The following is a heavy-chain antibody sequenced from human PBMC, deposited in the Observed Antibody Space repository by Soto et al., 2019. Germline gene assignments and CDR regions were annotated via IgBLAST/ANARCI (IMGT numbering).Heavy chain of an antibody. CDR3: ARLRGDYFDN. V-gene: IGHV3-7*01. CDR1: GFTFSAYW. J-gene: IGHJ4*02. Sequence: EVQLVESGGGLVQPGGSLRLSCVASGFTFSAYWMTWVRQAPGKGLEWLANIKEDGSETHDLDGRFAISRDNAENSLYLQMSSLRAEDTAVYDCARLRGDYFDNWGQGTLVTVSS. CDR2: IKEDGSET.